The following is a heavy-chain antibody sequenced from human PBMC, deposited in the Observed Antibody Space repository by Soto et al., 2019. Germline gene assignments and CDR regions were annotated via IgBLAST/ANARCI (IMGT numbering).Heavy chain of an antibody. CDR2: IKQDGSEK. V-gene: IGHV3-7*05. Sequence: PGGSLRLSCAASGFTFSSYWMSWVRQAPGKGLEWVANIKQDGSEKYYVDSVKGRFTISRDNAKNSLYLQMNSLRAEDTAVYYCVMGIAVAGFDYWGQGTLVTVSS. D-gene: IGHD6-19*01. CDR1: GFTFSSYW. CDR3: VMGIAVAGFDY. J-gene: IGHJ4*02.